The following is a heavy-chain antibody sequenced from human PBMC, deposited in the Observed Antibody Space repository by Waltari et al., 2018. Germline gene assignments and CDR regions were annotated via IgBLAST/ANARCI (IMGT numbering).Heavy chain of an antibody. V-gene: IGHV4-39*01. CDR2: IYYSGST. CDR3: ARQQGGSYFFYYYGMDV. D-gene: IGHD1-26*01. Sequence: VQLLESGGGLVQPGGSLRLSCAASGFTFSSYAMSWVRQAPGKGLGWIVSIYYSGSTYYHPSLKSRVTISVDTSKNQFSLKLSSVTAADTAVYYCARQQGGSYFFYYYGMDVWGQGTTVTVSS. CDR1: GFTFSSYA. J-gene: IGHJ6*02.